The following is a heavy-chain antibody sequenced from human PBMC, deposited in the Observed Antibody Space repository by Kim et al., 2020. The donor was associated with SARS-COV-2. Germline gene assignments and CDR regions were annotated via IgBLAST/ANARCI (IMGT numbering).Heavy chain of an antibody. D-gene: IGHD5-18*01. CDR3: ARDRVLGYSYGYNWFDP. Sequence: QGRVTITADESTSTAYMELRSLRSEDTAVYYCARDRVLGYSYGYNWFDPWGQGTLVTVSS. J-gene: IGHJ5*02. V-gene: IGHV1-69*01.